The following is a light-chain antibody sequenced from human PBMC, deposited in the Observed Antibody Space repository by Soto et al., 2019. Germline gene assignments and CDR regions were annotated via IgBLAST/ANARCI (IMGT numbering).Light chain of an antibody. Sequence: QSALTQPASVSGSPGQSITISCTGTSSDIGSYNLVSWYRQHPGKAPKLMIYEVSKRPSGVSNRFSGSKSGNTASLTISGLQAEDEADYYCCSYAGSSTPYVFGPGTKVTVL. CDR2: EVS. J-gene: IGLJ1*01. CDR3: CSYAGSSTPYV. V-gene: IGLV2-23*02. CDR1: SSDIGSYNL.